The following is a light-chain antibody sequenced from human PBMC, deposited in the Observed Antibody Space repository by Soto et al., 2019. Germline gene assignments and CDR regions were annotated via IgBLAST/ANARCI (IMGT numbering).Light chain of an antibody. Sequence: QSVLTQPASLSGSPGQSITISCSGTSRDIGAYNLVSWYQQLPGKAPKLLIFEGTKRPSGVSDRFSGSKSGNTASLTISGLQAEDEADYHCCSYAGTRTSWVFGTGTKLTVL. CDR2: EGT. CDR3: CSYAGTRTSWV. J-gene: IGLJ1*01. CDR1: SRDIGAYNL. V-gene: IGLV2-23*01.